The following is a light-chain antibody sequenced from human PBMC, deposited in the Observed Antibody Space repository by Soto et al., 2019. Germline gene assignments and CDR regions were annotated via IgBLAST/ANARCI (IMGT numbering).Light chain of an antibody. CDR1: QSISTW. J-gene: IGKJ4*01. V-gene: IGKV1-5*03. Sequence: DIQMTQSPSTLSASVVDRVTITCRASQSISTWLACYQQKPGKAPKLLIYKTSSLAGGVPSRFRGSGSGTLFNITISSVHPDDFATYYCQQYNTSPLTFGGGPTVDIK. CDR3: QQYNTSPLT. CDR2: KTS.